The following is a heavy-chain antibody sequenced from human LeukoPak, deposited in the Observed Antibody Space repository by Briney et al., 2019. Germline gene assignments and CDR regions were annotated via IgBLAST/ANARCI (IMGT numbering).Heavy chain of an antibody. CDR3: ARGDGSSGWYLDY. J-gene: IGHJ4*02. CDR1: GLTFSSFE. V-gene: IGHV3-48*03. Sequence: GGSLRLSCAASGLTFSSFEMNWVRQAPGKGLEWVSYITVSGSTKYYADSVKGRFTISRDNAKNSLYLQMNSLRAEDTAVYYCARGDGSSGWYLDYWGQGTLVTVSS. CDR2: ITVSGSTK. D-gene: IGHD6-19*01.